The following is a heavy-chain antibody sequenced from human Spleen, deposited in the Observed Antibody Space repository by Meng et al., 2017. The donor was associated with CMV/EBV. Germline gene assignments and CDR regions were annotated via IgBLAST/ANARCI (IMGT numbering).Heavy chain of an antibody. CDR2: ITSGSHNM. Sequence: GESLKISCAASGFTFSSYGMHWVRQAPGKGLEWVSSITSGSHNMYYADSVKGRFTISRDNAKNSLYLQMNSLRADDTAVYYCARDSADSNGYHWAYFAYWGQGTVVTVSS. V-gene: IGHV3-21*01. CDR1: GFTFSSYG. D-gene: IGHD3-22*01. CDR3: ARDSADSNGYHWAYFAY. J-gene: IGHJ4*02.